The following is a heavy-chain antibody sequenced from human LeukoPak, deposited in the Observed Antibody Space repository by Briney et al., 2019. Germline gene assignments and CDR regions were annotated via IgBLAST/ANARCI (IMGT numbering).Heavy chain of an antibody. CDR2: ISSSGSTI. J-gene: IGHJ4*02. Sequence: GGSLRLSCAASGFTFSSYEMNWVRQAPGKGLEWVSYISSSGSTIYYADSVKGRFTISRDNAKNSLYLQMNSLRAEDTAVYYCARDFYGDHFDYWGQGTLVTVSS. D-gene: IGHD4-17*01. CDR3: ARDFYGDHFDY. V-gene: IGHV3-48*03. CDR1: GFTFSSYE.